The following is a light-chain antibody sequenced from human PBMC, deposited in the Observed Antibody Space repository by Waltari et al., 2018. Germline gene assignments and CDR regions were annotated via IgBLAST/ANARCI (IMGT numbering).Light chain of an antibody. CDR1: IHASGGHNY. CDR3: YSYAGSSSFV. CDR2: DVN. Sequence: QSALTQPRSVSGSPGPSVTISCTGPIHASGGHNYFSWYQQHPGKAPKLMIYDVNKRPSGVPDRFSGSKSGNTASLTISGLQGEDEADYYCYSYAGSSSFVFGTGTEIIVL. V-gene: IGLV2-11*01. J-gene: IGLJ1*01.